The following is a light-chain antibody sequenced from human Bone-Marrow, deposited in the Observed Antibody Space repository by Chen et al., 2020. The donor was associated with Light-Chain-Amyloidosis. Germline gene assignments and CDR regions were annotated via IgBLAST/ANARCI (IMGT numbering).Light chain of an antibody. CDR2: DAS. CDR1: QGIGTF. V-gene: IGKV3-11*01. Sequence: VLTQSPATLSLSSGERATLSCRASQGIGTFLAWYQQKPGQAPRLLIYDASNRATGIPPRFSGSGSGTDFTLTIISLEPEDFAVYYCQQRSNWPLSITFGQGTRLEIQ. J-gene: IGKJ5*01. CDR3: QQRSNWPLSIT.